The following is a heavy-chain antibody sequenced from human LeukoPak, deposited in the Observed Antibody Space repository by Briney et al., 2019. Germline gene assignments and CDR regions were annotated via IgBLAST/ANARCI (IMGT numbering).Heavy chain of an antibody. CDR1: AYTFNNYY. D-gene: IGHD1-7*01. J-gene: IGHJ4*02. CDR3: AREGWNSFDR. CDR2: MNHGSGDT. V-gene: IGHV1-2*02. Sequence: GSLRVSCEASAYTFNNYYIHWVRQAPGQGLEWMGSMNHGSGDTNYAHNLQGRVTMTRDTSLGRAYLDLTRLTPDDTAVYYCAREGWNSFDRGGEGSLVTLSS.